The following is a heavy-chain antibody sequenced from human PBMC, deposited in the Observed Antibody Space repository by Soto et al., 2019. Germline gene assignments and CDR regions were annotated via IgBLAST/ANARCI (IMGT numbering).Heavy chain of an antibody. J-gene: IGHJ4*02. CDR1: GGSFSGYY. Sequence: PSETLSLTCAVYGGSFSGYYWSWIRQPPGKGLEWIGEINHSGSTNYNPSLKSRVTISVDTSKNQFSLKLSSVTAADTAVYYCASYGEFWSGYVDYWGQGTLVTGSS. D-gene: IGHD3-3*01. V-gene: IGHV4-34*01. CDR3: ASYGEFWSGYVDY. CDR2: INHSGST.